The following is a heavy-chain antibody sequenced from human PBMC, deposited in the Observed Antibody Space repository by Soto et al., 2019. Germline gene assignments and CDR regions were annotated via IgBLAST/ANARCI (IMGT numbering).Heavy chain of an antibody. Sequence: QVQLVQSGAEVKKAGSSVKVSCKASGGTFSSYAISWVRQAPGQGLEWMGGIIPIFGTANYAQKFQGRVTITADESTSTAYMELSSLRSEDTAVYYCARVPDYDSSGYYIPYFDYWGQGTLVTVSS. D-gene: IGHD3-22*01. CDR1: GGTFSSYA. V-gene: IGHV1-69*01. CDR3: ARVPDYDSSGYYIPYFDY. J-gene: IGHJ4*02. CDR2: IIPIFGTA.